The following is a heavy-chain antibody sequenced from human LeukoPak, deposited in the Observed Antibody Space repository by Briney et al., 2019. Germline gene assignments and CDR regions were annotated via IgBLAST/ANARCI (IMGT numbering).Heavy chain of an antibody. CDR2: ISAYNGNT. CDR1: GYTFTSYG. CDR3: ARAQGYYGMDV. J-gene: IGHJ6*02. Sequence: ASVTVSCKASGYTFTSYGISWVRQAPGQGLEWMGWISAYNGNTNYAQKLQGRVTLTTDTSTSTAYMEVRSLRSDDTAVYYCARAQGYYGMDVWGQGTTVTVSS. V-gene: IGHV1-18*01.